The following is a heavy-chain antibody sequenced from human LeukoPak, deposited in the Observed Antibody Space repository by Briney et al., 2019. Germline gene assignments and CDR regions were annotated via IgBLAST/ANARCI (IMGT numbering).Heavy chain of an antibody. Sequence: SETLSLTCTVSGGSISSSSYYWGWIRQPPGKGLGWIGSIYYSGSTYYDPSLKSRVTISVDTSKNQFSLKLSSVTAADTAVYYCARRVYYYYGMDVWGQGTTVTVSS. CDR3: ARRVYYYYGMDV. V-gene: IGHV4-39*01. CDR2: IYYSGST. CDR1: GGSISSSSYY. J-gene: IGHJ6*02.